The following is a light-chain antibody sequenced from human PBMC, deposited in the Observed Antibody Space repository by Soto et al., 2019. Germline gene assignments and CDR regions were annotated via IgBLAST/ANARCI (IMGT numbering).Light chain of an antibody. J-gene: IGKJ2*01. CDR2: GAS. CDR3: QQYGSSPWT. V-gene: IGKV3-20*01. CDR1: QSVSSSY. Sequence: EIVLTQSPGTLSLSPGERATLSCRASQSVSSSYLAWYQQKPGQAPRLLIYGASSRATDIPDRFSGSESGTDFTLTISRLEPEDYAVYYCQQYGSSPWTFGQGTKLEIK.